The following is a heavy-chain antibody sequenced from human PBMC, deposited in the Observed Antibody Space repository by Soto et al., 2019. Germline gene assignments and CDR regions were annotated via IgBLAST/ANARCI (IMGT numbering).Heavy chain of an antibody. V-gene: IGHV1-18*01. CDR3: ASHSASGWLDYFDY. J-gene: IGHJ4*02. D-gene: IGHD6-19*01. CDR1: GYTFTSYG. CDR2: ISAYSGNT. Sequence: GASVKVSCKASGYTFTSYGISWVRQAPGQGLEWMGWISAYSGNTNYAQKLQGRVTMTTDTSTSTAYMELRSLRSDDTAVYYRASHSASGWLDYFDYWGQGTLVTVS.